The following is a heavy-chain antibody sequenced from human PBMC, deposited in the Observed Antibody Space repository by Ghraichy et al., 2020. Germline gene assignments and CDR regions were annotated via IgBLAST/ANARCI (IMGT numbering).Heavy chain of an antibody. CDR2: VSGSGGNT. Sequence: GESLRLSCAVSGFTFSSYAMSWVRQAPGKGLEWVSVVSGSGGNTYYADSVKGRFTISRDNSKNMMYLQMNSLRAEDTAVYYCAKKISGYYDSSGYPLDHWGQGTLVTVSS. CDR1: GFTFSSYA. D-gene: IGHD3-22*01. V-gene: IGHV3-23*01. J-gene: IGHJ4*02. CDR3: AKKISGYYDSSGYPLDH.